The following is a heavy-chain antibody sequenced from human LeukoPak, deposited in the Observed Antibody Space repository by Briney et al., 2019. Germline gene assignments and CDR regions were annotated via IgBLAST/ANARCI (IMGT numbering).Heavy chain of an antibody. D-gene: IGHD3-22*01. CDR1: GGSISSGGYS. J-gene: IGHJ4*02. CDR2: IYHSGST. CDR3: ARVPGGYWAVDY. Sequence: SQTLSLTCAVSGGSISSGGYSWSWLRQPPGTGLEWIGYIYHSGSTYYNPSLKSRVTISVDRSKNQFSLKLSSVTAADTAVYYCARVPGGYWAVDYWGQGTLVTVSS. V-gene: IGHV4-30-2*01.